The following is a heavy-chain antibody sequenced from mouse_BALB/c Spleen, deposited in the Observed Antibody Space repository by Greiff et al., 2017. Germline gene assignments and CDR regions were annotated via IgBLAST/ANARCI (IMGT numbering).Heavy chain of an antibody. V-gene: IGHV1S56*01. CDR1: GYTFTSYA. D-gene: IGHD1-1*01. J-gene: IGHJ4*01. CDR3: ARWDITTVVATDYSLDY. CDR2: IYPGNVNT. Sequence: VQLQQSGPELVKPGASVRISCTASGYTFTSYAIHWVIQRPGQGLEWIGWIYPGNVNTKYNEKFKGQVTLTAGKSSSTAYMQHSSLTSEDSAVYYSARWDITTVVATDYSLDYGGQGTAVTVSS.